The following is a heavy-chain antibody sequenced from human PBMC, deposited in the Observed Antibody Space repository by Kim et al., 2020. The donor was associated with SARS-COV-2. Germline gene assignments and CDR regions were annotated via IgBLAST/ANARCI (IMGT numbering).Heavy chain of an antibody. CDR3: ARLPAAGFLFDY. D-gene: IGHD6-13*01. CDR1: GGSISSSSYY. J-gene: IGHJ4*02. CDR2: IYYSGST. V-gene: IGHV4-39*01. Sequence: SETLSLTCTVSGGSISSSSYYWGWIRQPPGKGLEWIGSIYYSGSTYYNPSLKSRVTISVDTSKNQFSLQLSSVTAADTAVYYCARLPAAGFLFDYWGQGTLGTVSS.